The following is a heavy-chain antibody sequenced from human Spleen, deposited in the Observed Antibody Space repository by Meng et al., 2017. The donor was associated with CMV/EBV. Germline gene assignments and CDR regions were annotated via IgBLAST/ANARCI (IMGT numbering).Heavy chain of an antibody. CDR1: GYTFTSYY. D-gene: IGHD3-3*01. V-gene: IGHV1-46*01. CDR3: ARESGPMGGNFYYGLDV. CDR2: INPSGGST. Sequence: ASVKVSCKASGYTFTSYYMHWVRQAPGQGLEWMGIINPSGGSTSYAQKFQGRVTMTRDTSTSTVYMELSSLRSEDTAIYYCARESGPMGGNFYYGLDVWGQGTTVTVSS. J-gene: IGHJ6*02.